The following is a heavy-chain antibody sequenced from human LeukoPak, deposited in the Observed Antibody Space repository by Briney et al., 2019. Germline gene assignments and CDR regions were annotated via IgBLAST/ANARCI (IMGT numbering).Heavy chain of an antibody. Sequence: SVKVSCKASGGTFSSYAISWVRQAPGQGLEWMGGIIPIFGTANYAQKLQGRVTITAEESTSTAYMALRSLRSEDKAVYYCAREGSEIFGVVEVLNWFDPWGQGTLVTVSS. CDR1: GGTFSSYA. J-gene: IGHJ5*02. CDR2: IIPIFGTA. V-gene: IGHV1-69*13. D-gene: IGHD3-3*01. CDR3: AREGSEIFGVVEVLNWFDP.